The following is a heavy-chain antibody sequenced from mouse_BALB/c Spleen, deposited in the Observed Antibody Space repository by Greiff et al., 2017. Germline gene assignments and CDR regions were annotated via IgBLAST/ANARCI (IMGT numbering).Heavy chain of an antibody. D-gene: IGHD2-1*01. V-gene: IGHV14-1*02. J-gene: IGHJ1*01. CDR1: GFNIKDYY. CDR3: ARYYGNYQGYFDV. CDR2: IDPENGNT. Sequence: EVKLQESGAELVRPGALVKLSCKASGFNIKDYYMHWVKQRPEQGLEWIGWIDPENGNTIYDPKFQGKASITADTSSNTAYLQLSSLTSEDTAVYYCARYYGNYQGYFDVWGAGTTVTVSS.